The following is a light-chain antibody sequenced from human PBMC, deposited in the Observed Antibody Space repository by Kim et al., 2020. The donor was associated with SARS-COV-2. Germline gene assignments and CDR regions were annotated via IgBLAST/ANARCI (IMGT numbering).Light chain of an antibody. Sequence: PGRSITIACTGTSSDVGGYNYVAWYQQHPGKAPKLMIYDVSNRPSGVSNRFSGSKSGNTASLTISGLQAEDEADYYCSSYTSSSVVFGGGTQLTVL. J-gene: IGLJ2*01. CDR2: DVS. CDR1: SSDVGGYNY. CDR3: SSYTSSSVV. V-gene: IGLV2-14*03.